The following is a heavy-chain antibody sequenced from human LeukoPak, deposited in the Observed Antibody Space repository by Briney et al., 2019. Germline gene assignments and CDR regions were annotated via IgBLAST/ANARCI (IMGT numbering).Heavy chain of an antibody. J-gene: IGHJ3*01. CDR1: GFTFSSYG. V-gene: IGHV3-30*02. CDR2: IRYDGSNK. Sequence: GGSLRLFCAASGFTFSSYGMHWVRQAPGKGLEWVAFIRYDGSNKYYADSVKGRFTISRDNSKNTLYLQMNTLTTEDTAVYYCAKRRLEDSGTYGGGFDFWGQGTMVTVSS. CDR3: AKRRLEDSGTYGGGFDF. D-gene: IGHD4-23*01.